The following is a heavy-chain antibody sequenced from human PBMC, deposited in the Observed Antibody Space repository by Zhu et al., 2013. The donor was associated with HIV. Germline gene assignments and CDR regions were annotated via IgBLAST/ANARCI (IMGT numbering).Heavy chain of an antibody. Sequence: QVQLVQSGAEVKKPGSSVKVSCKASGGTFSSYAISWVRQAPGQGLEWMGGIIPIFGTANYAQKFQGRVTITADESTSTAYMELSSLRSEDTAVYYCARDLVSGSSWYLEYNWFDPGAREPWSPSP. J-gene: IGHJ5*02. CDR1: GGTFSSYA. D-gene: IGHD6-13*01. CDR2: IIPIFGTA. CDR3: ARDLVSGSSWYLEYNWFDP. V-gene: IGHV1-69*12.